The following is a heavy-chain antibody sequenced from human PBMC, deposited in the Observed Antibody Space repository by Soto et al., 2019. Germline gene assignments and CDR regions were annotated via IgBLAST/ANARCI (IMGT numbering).Heavy chain of an antibody. CDR3: ARGEVIMYGSYEGY. D-gene: IGHD1-26*01. V-gene: IGHV1-2*02. J-gene: IGHJ4*02. CDR1: GYTFTGYY. CDR2: INPNSGGT. Sequence: ASVKVSCKASGYTFTGYYMHWVRQAPGQGLEWMGWINPNSGGTNYAQKFQGRVTMTRDTSISTAYMELSRLRSDDTAVYYCARGEVIMYGSYEGYCGQGPLVTVYS.